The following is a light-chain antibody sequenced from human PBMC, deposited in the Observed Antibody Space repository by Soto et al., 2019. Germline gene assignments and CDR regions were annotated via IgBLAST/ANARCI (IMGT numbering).Light chain of an antibody. Sequence: DVQMTQSPSTLSASVGGRVTITCRASQSIINWLAWYQQKAGKAPKLLIYGASSLESGVPSRFSGSGSGTAFTLTITSLQPDDFATYYCQQYDSFSGTFGQGTKVEIE. CDR1: QSIINW. CDR3: QQYDSFSGT. CDR2: GAS. V-gene: IGKV1-5*01. J-gene: IGKJ1*01.